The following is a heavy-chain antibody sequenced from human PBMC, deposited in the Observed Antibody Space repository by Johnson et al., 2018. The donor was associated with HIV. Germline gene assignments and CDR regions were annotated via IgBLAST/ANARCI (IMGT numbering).Heavy chain of an antibody. D-gene: IGHD3-22*01. V-gene: IGHV3-74*01. Sequence: VQLVESGGGLVQPGGSLRLSCAASGFTFSSYWMHWVRQAPGKGLVWVSRINSDGGITNYADSVTGRFTISRDNAKYTLYVKMNSRRAEDTAVYYCARECQYYYDSSGCTYDAFDIWGQGTMVTVSS. CDR3: ARECQYYYDSSGCTYDAFDI. CDR2: INSDGGIT. J-gene: IGHJ3*02. CDR1: GFTFSSYW.